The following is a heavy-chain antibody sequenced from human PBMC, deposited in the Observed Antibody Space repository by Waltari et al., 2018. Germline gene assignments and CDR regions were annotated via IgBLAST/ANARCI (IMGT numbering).Heavy chain of an antibody. V-gene: IGHV1-69-2*01. CDR3: ARTTTLKSLDY. Sequence: EVQLVQSGAEVKNPGATVKISCQASGSTFIDYYMHWVQQAPGKGLQWMGRVDPEDGKTIYAEKFQGRVTITADRSTDTVYMELIRLTSDDTAMYYCARTTTLKSLDYWGQGTLVTVSS. J-gene: IGHJ4*02. CDR2: VDPEDGKT. CDR1: GSTFIDYY. D-gene: IGHD1-1*01.